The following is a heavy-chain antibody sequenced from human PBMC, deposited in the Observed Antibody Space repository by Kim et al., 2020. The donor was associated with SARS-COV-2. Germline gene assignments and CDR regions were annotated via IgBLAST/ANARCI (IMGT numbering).Heavy chain of an antibody. V-gene: IGHV1-2*06. CDR1: GYTFTGSS. Sequence: ASVKVSCKAASGYTFTGSSIHWVRQAPGQGLEWMGRINPKSGGTDFAQKFQGRVTVTRDTSISTAYMELSRLTSDDTAMYYCVKGIDYWGQGTLVTVSS. J-gene: IGHJ4*02. CDR3: VKGIDY. CDR2: INPKSGGT.